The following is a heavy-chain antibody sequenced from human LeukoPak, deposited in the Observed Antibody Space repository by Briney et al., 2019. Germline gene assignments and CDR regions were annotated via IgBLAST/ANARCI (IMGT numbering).Heavy chain of an antibody. CDR3: ARGGAATFDP. J-gene: IGHJ5*02. CDR1: GFTFSSYG. V-gene: IGHV3-21*01. Sequence: PGGSLRLSCAASGFTFSSYGMNWVRQAPGKGLEWISSITTAGTFKYYADSLRGRFTISRDNAKNSLFLQMDGLRAEDTAVYYCARGGAATFDPWGQGTLVTVSS. D-gene: IGHD4/OR15-4a*01. CDR2: ITTAGTFK.